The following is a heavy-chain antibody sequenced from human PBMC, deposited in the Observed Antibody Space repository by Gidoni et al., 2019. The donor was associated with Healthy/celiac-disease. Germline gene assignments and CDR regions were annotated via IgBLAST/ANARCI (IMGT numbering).Heavy chain of an antibody. Sequence: QVPLVQSGAEVKKPGSSVKVSCKASGYTFTSYDINWVRQATGQGLEWMGWMNPNSGNTDDAQKCQGRVTMTRNTSISTAYMGLSSLRSEDTAVYYCARGKSGDPHWYFDLWGRGTLVTVSS. D-gene: IGHD3-3*01. CDR1: GYTFTSYD. CDR2: MNPNSGNT. J-gene: IGHJ2*01. CDR3: ARGKSGDPHWYFDL. V-gene: IGHV1-8*01.